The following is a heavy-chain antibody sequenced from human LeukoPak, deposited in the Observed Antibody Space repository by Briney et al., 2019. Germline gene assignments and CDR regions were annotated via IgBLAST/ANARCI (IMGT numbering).Heavy chain of an antibody. J-gene: IGHJ4*02. CDR3: AREEYYYDSRGYPLFDY. D-gene: IGHD3-22*01. V-gene: IGHV1-18*01. CDR2: ISAYNGYT. CDR1: GYTFTSYG. Sequence: ASVKVSFKASGYTFTSYGINWVRQAPGQGLEWMGWISAYNGYTNYAQKLQGRVTMTTDTSTSTASMELRSLRSDDTAVYYCAREEYYYDSRGYPLFDYWGQGTLVTVSS.